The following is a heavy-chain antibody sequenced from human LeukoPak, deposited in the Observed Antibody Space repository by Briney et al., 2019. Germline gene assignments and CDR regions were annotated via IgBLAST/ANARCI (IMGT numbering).Heavy chain of an antibody. J-gene: IGHJ3*02. CDR2: IKQDGSEK. Sequence: PGGSLRLSCAASGFTFDTYWMSWVRQAPGKGLEWVADIKQDGSEKDYVDSVKGRFTISRGNAKNSLYLQMNSLRAEDTAVYYCARDSTGTGAFDIWGQGTMVTVSS. CDR1: GFTFDTYW. D-gene: IGHD1-7*01. V-gene: IGHV3-7*01. CDR3: ARDSTGTGAFDI.